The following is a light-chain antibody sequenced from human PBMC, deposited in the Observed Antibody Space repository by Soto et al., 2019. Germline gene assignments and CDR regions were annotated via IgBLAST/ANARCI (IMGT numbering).Light chain of an antibody. CDR2: VNSDGSH. CDR1: SGHSRYA. V-gene: IGLV4-69*01. J-gene: IGLJ3*02. Sequence: QLVLTQSPSASASLGASVKLTCSLSSGHSRYAIAWHQQQPEKGPRYLMKVNSDGSHNKGDGIPDRFSGSSSGAERYLTISSLQSEDEADYYCQTCGTGIPSVFGGGTKLTVL. CDR3: QTCGTGIPSV.